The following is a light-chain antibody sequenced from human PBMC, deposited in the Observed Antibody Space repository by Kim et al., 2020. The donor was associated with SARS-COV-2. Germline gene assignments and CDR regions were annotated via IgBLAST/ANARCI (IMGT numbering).Light chain of an antibody. CDR2: SAS. J-gene: IGKJ1*01. CDR1: QTIDNF. CDR3: QQSYTLPRT. V-gene: IGKV1-39*01. Sequence: ASVGDRVTISCRASQTIDNFFSWYQHKPGVPPSLLIYSASTLQGGVPSRFSGHRSGTDFTLTISSVRPEDFATYFCQQSYTLPRTFGQGTKVDIK.